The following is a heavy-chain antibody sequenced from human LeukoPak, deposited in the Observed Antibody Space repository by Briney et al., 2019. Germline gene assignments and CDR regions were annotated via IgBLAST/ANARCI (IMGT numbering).Heavy chain of an antibody. CDR1: GGSISSSTYY. CDR3: ARQGMTTVTEGGAFDI. CDR2: IYYSGTT. V-gene: IGHV4-39*01. D-gene: IGHD4-17*01. Sequence: SETLSLTCTVSGGSISSSTYYWGWIRQPPGTGLDWIGSIYYSGTTFYNPSLKSRVTISIDTSKNQFSLELSSVTAADTTVYYCARQGMTTVTEGGAFDIWGQGTMVTVSS. J-gene: IGHJ3*02.